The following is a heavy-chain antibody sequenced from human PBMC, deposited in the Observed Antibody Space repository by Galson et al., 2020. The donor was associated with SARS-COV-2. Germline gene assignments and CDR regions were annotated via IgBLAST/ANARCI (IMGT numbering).Heavy chain of an antibody. J-gene: IGHJ6*02. Sequence: GESLKISCAVSGFSFSYYDLHWVRQAPGKGLEWVSYISSSSSTIYYADSVKGRFTISRDNAKNSLYLQMNSLRAEDTAVYYCASVYSSSWYYYYYGMDVWGQGTTVTVSS. CDR2: ISSSSSTI. CDR1: GFSFSYYD. V-gene: IGHV3-48*01. D-gene: IGHD6-13*01. CDR3: ASVYSSSWYYYYYGMDV.